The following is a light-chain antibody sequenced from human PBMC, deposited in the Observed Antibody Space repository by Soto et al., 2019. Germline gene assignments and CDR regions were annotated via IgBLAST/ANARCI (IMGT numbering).Light chain of an antibody. J-gene: IGLJ1*01. CDR2: EVN. Sequence: QSALTQPRSASESPGPSVTISCTGTSSHVGGNTFLSWYRQRPDKAPKLSLDEVNKRPSGVPDRFSGSKSGNTASLTVDGLQAEDEADYYCSSHGGSSKFYVFGAGTKVTVL. CDR3: SSHGGSSKFYV. V-gene: IGLV2-8*01. CDR1: SSHVGGNTF.